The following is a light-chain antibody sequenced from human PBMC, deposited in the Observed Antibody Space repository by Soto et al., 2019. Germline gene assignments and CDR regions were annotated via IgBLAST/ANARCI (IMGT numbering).Light chain of an antibody. J-gene: IGLJ1*01. V-gene: IGLV2-14*01. CDR2: DVS. CDR1: SSDVGGYNY. CDR3: SSYTSSSTLLYV. Sequence: QSALTQPASVSGSPGQSITISCTVNSSDVGGYNYVSWYQQHPGKAPKLMIYDVSNRPSGVSNRFSGSKSGNTASLTISGLQAEDEADYSCSSYTSSSTLLYVFGTGTKLTVL.